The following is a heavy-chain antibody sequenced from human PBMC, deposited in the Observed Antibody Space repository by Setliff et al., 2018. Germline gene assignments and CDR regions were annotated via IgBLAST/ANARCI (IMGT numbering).Heavy chain of an antibody. V-gene: IGHV1-46*01. D-gene: IGHD5-18*01. CDR2: INPSGGST. CDR3: ARDGGNSYGYY. J-gene: IGHJ4*02. Sequence: GASVKVSCKASGYTFTSYYMHWVRQAPGQGLEWMGIINPSGGSTSYAQKFQGRVTITADKSTSTAYMELSSLRSEDTAVYYCARDGGNSYGYYWGQGTLVTVSS. CDR1: GYTFTSYY.